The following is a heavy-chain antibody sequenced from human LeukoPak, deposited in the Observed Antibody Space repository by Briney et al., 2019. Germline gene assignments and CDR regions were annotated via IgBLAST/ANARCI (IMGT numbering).Heavy chain of an antibody. V-gene: IGHV3-9*01. CDR1: GFTFDDYA. D-gene: IGHD3-10*01. CDR2: ISWNSGSI. J-gene: IGHJ4*02. Sequence: HSGGSLRLSCAASGFTFDDYAMHWVRQAPGKGLEWVSGISWNSGSIGYADSVKGRFTISRDNAKNSLYLQMNSLRAEDTALYYCAKNPSSYYGSGSSFDYWGQGTLVTVSS. CDR3: AKNPSSYYGSGSSFDY.